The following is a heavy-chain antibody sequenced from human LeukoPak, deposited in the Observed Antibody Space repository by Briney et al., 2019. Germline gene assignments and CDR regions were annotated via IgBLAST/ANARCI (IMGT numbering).Heavy chain of an antibody. V-gene: IGHV5-51*01. CDR1: GYSFPNYW. D-gene: IGHD3-22*01. J-gene: IGHJ4*02. CDR2: IYPDDSDT. CDR3: ATYREAGYYDSITYYRDAFDV. Sequence: GESLKISCKGSGYSFPNYWIGWVRQMSGKGLEWMGIIYPDDSDTRYSPSFEGQVTISADKSINTAYLQWSSLKASDTAMYYCATYREAGYYDSITYYRDAFDVWGPGTLVTVSS.